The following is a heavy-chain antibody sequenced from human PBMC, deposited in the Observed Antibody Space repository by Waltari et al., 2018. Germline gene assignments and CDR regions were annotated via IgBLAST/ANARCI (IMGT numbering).Heavy chain of an antibody. Sequence: EVQLVESGGGLVQPGRSLRLSCAASGFTFNDYVMHWVRQAPGKGLEWVSGISWNSGSIGYGDSVKGRFTISRDNTKNSLSLQMNSLRAEDTALYYCAKDKEPSPYYFDYWGQGTLVTVSS. J-gene: IGHJ4*02. CDR2: ISWNSGSI. CDR3: AKDKEPSPYYFDY. CDR1: GFTFNDYV. V-gene: IGHV3-9*01.